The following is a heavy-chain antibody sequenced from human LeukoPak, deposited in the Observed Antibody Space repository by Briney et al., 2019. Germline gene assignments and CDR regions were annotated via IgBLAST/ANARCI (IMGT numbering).Heavy chain of an antibody. CDR1: GYTFTSYG. D-gene: IGHD6-13*01. Sequence: EASVKVSCKASGYTFTSYGISWVRQAPGQGLEWMGWISAYNGNTNYAQKLQGRVTMTTDTSTSTAYMELRSLRSDDTAVYYCARVEPYSSSWYEPDYWGQGTLVTVSS. CDR2: ISAYNGNT. V-gene: IGHV1-18*01. J-gene: IGHJ4*02. CDR3: ARVEPYSSSWYEPDY.